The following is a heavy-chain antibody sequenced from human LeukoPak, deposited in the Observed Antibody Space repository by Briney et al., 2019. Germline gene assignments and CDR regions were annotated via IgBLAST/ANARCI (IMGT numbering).Heavy chain of an antibody. CDR1: GFTFSSYS. CDR3: ARDFGRWLRKPDY. J-gene: IGHJ4*02. V-gene: IGHV3-21*01. D-gene: IGHD5-12*01. Sequence: PGRSLRLSCAASGFTFSSYSMNWVRQAPGKGLEWVSSISSSSSYIYYADSVKGRFTISRDNAKNSLYLQMNSLRAEDTAVYYCARDFGRWLRKPDYWGQGTLVTVSS. CDR2: ISSSSSYI.